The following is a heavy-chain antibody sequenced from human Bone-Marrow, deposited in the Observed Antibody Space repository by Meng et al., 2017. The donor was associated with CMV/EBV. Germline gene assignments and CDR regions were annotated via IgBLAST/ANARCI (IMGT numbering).Heavy chain of an antibody. CDR2: IYPGDSDT. CDR3: ARQFPFCSGGTCLSNWFDP. D-gene: IGHD2-15*01. Sequence: YWIGWVRQMPGKGLEWMGIIYPGDSDTRYNPSFQGQVTVSADNSISTTYLQWSSLRASDTAMYFCARQFPFCSGGTCLSNWFDPWGQGTLVTVSS. CDR1: YW. J-gene: IGHJ5*02. V-gene: IGHV5-51*01.